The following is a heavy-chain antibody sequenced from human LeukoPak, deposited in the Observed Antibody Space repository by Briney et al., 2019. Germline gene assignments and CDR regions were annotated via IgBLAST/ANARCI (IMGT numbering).Heavy chain of an antibody. CDR1: GVIVSGDF. Sequence: GGTLRLSCVASGVIVSGDFMSWVRQAPGKGLEWVSVIYSDGSTYYADSVKGRFTISRDNSKNTLDLQMTGLRAEDTAVYYCARERGRGRDSPWFDYWGQGTLVTVS. V-gene: IGHV3-53*01. J-gene: IGHJ4*02. CDR3: ARERGRGRDSPWFDY. D-gene: IGHD1-26*01. CDR2: IYSDGST.